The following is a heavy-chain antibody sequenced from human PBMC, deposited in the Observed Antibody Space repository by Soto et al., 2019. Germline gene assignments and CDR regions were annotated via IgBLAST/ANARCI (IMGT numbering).Heavy chain of an antibody. Sequence: ASVKVSCKASGGTFSSYAISWVRQAPGQGLEWMGGIIPIFGTANYAQKFQGRVTITADESTSTAYMELSSLRSEDTAVYYCARGPLGYCSSTSCSYYYYGMDVWGQGTTVTGSS. CDR2: IIPIFGTA. V-gene: IGHV1-69*13. D-gene: IGHD2-2*01. J-gene: IGHJ6*02. CDR1: GGTFSSYA. CDR3: ARGPLGYCSSTSCSYYYYGMDV.